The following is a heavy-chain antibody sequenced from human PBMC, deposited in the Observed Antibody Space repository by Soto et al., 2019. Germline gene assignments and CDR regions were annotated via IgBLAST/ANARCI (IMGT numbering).Heavy chain of an antibody. D-gene: IGHD3-3*01. V-gene: IGHV3-23*01. Sequence: PGGSLILSCAASGFTFSSYAMSWVRQAPGKGLERVSAISGSGGSTYYADSVKGRFTISRDNSKNTLYLQMNSLRAEDTAVYYCAKAFDFWSGYYPHDAFYIWGQGTMVTGSS. J-gene: IGHJ3*02. CDR1: GFTFSSYA. CDR2: ISGSGGST. CDR3: AKAFDFWSGYYPHDAFYI.